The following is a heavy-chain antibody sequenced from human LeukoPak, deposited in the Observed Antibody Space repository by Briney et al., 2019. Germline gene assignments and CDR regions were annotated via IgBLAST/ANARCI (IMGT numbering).Heavy chain of an antibody. J-gene: IGHJ3*02. CDR1: GGTFSSYA. CDR3: ARDFGRYCSSTSCSDAFDI. Sequence: ASVKVSCKASGGTFSSYAISWVRQAPGQGLEWMGGIIPIFGTANYAQKLQGRVTMTTDTSTSTAYMELRSLRSDDTAVYYCARDFGRYCSSTSCSDAFDIWGQGTMVTVSS. D-gene: IGHD2-2*01. CDR2: IIPIFGTA. V-gene: IGHV1-69*05.